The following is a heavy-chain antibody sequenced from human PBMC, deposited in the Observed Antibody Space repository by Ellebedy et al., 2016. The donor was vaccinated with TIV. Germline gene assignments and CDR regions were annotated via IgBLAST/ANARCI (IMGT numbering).Heavy chain of an antibody. V-gene: IGHV3-53*01. Sequence: GESLKISCAASEFTVSSNFMSWVRQAPGKRLEWVSVIHSGGSTYHPYSVKGRFTTSRDNSKNTLYLHMTSLRAEDTAVYYCAGLTTITTMPYWGQGTLVTVSS. CDR1: EFTVSSNF. D-gene: IGHD4-11*01. J-gene: IGHJ4*02. CDR3: AGLTTITTMPY. CDR2: IHSGGST.